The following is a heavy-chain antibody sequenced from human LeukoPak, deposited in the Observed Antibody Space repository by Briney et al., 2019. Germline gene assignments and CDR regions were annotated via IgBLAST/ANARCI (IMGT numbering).Heavy chain of an antibody. V-gene: IGHV3-21*06. CDR1: GFTFSSYN. J-gene: IGHJ6*03. D-gene: IGHD1-1*01. CDR3: ARDPYNGAYSEGYYYYYMDV. Sequence: GGSLRLSCAASGFTFSSYNMNWVRQAPGKGLEWVSFISSSSSYIYYADSVKGRFTISRDNAKNSLYLQMNSLRVEDTAIYYCARDPYNGAYSEGYYYYYMDVWGKGTTVTVSS. CDR2: ISSSSSYI.